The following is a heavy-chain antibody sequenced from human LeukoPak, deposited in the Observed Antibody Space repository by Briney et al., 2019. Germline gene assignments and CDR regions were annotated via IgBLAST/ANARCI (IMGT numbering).Heavy chain of an antibody. CDR1: GFTFSNFA. J-gene: IGHJ4*02. Sequence: GGSLRLSCAASGFTFSNFAMSWVRQAPGKGLEWVSSMTGGGISTSYADSVKGRFTISRDNSKNTLYLQMNSLRAEDTAVYYCAKDLWGASYHYWGQGTLVTVSS. CDR3: AKDLWGASYHY. CDR2: MTGGGIST. D-gene: IGHD3-16*02. V-gene: IGHV3-23*01.